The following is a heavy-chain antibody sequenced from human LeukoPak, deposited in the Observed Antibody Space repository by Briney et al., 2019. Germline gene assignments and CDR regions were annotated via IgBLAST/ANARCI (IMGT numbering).Heavy chain of an antibody. CDR2: INQDGSVK. D-gene: IGHD2-2*01. V-gene: IGHV3-7*01. CDR1: GFTFSSYW. J-gene: IGHJ4*02. Sequence: GGSLRLSCVASGFTFSSYWMTWVRQAPGKGLEWVANINQDGSVKYYVDSLKGRFTISSDNAKKSVHLQMNSLGVEDTAVYYCARIGYSSSSLDYWGQGTLVTVSS. CDR3: ARIGYSSSSLDY.